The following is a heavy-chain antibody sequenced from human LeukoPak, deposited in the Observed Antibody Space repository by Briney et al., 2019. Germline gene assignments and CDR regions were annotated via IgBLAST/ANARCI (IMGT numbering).Heavy chain of an antibody. Sequence: GGSLRLSCEASGFTFSTYGMHWVRQAPGKGLGWVAVISYDGSYKYYVDSVKGRFTISRDNSKNTLYLQMNSLRDEDTAVYYCAKEDKEYSSTWYNPGDYWGQGTLVTVSS. J-gene: IGHJ4*02. V-gene: IGHV3-30*18. CDR3: AKEDKEYSSTWYNPGDY. D-gene: IGHD1-1*01. CDR1: GFTFSTYG. CDR2: ISYDGSYK.